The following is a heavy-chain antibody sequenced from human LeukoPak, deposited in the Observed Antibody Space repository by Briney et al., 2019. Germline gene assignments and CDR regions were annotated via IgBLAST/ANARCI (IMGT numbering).Heavy chain of an antibody. Sequence: PSETLSLTCTVSGGSISSSSYYWGWIRQPPGKGLEWIGSIYYSGSTYYNPSLKSRVTISVDTSKNQFSLKLSSVTAADTAVYYCARVVGSGTYYLYYWGQGTLVTVSS. J-gene: IGHJ4*02. D-gene: IGHD1-26*01. V-gene: IGHV4-39*07. CDR3: ARVVGSGTYYLYY. CDR1: GGSISSSSYY. CDR2: IYYSGST.